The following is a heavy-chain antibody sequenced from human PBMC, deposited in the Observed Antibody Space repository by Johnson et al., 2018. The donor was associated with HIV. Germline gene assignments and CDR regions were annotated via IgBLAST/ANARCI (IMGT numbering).Heavy chain of an antibody. CDR2: IRYDGSNK. CDR1: GFTFSSYA. V-gene: IGHV3-30*02. J-gene: IGHJ3*02. CDR3: ARERGYYGNPAFDI. Sequence: QVQLVESGGGVVQPGRSLRLSCAASGFTFSSYAMHWVRQAPGKRLAWVAFIRYDGSNKYYADSVKGRFTISRDHSKNTLYLQMNSLRTDDTAVYYCARERGYYGNPAFDIWGQGTMVTVSS. D-gene: IGHD4-11*01.